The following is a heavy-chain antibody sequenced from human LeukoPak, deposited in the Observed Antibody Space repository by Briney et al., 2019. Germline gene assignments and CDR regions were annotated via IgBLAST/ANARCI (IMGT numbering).Heavy chain of an antibody. CDR1: GFTFKDYW. D-gene: IGHD3-10*01. Sequence: GGSLRLSCAASGFTFKDYWMTWVRQAPGKGLEWVSSFTVSGGNTHYADSVKGRCTISRDNSKNTLYLQINNLRAEDTAVYYCARGDGLWFGELFTYWGQGTPVTVSS. J-gene: IGHJ4*02. CDR2: FTVSGGNT. CDR3: ARGDGLWFGELFTY. V-gene: IGHV3-23*01.